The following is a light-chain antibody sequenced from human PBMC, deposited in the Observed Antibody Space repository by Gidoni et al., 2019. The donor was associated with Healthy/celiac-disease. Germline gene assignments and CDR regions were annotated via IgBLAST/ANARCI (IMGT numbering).Light chain of an antibody. J-gene: IGKJ1*01. Sequence: DIQMTQSPSTLSASVGDRVTITCRASQSISSWLAWYPQKPGKEPKLLIYKASSLESGVPSRFSGSGSGTEFTLTISSLQPDDFATYYCQQYNSYSPWAFGQGTKVEIK. CDR1: QSISSW. CDR2: KAS. CDR3: QQYNSYSPWA. V-gene: IGKV1-5*03.